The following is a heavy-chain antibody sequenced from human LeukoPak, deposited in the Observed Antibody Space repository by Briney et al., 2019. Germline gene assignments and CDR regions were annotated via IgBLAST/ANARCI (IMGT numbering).Heavy chain of an antibody. CDR3: ARDYCSSTSCLFDY. V-gene: IGHV1-24*01. J-gene: IGHJ4*02. D-gene: IGHD2-2*01. CDR2: FDPEDGET. Sequence: ASVTVSCTVSGYTLTELSMHWVRQAPGKGLEWMGGFDPEDGETIYAQKFQGRVTMTEDTPTDTAYMELSSLRSEDTAVYYCARDYCSSTSCLFDYWGQGTLVTVSS. CDR1: GYTLTELS.